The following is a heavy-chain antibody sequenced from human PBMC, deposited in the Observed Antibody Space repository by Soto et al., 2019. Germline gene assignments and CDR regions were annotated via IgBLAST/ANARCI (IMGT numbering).Heavy chain of an antibody. V-gene: IGHV4-59*08. CDR1: GGSISSYY. J-gene: IGHJ4*02. CDR2: IYYSGST. Sequence: QVQLQESGPGLVKPSETLSLTCTVSGGSISSYYWSWIRQPPGKGLEWIGYIYYSGSTNYNPSLKSRVTISVDTSKNQFSLKLSSVTAADTAVYYCARGGYCSGRSCYSNLNYWGQGTLVTVSS. CDR3: ARGGYCSGRSCYSNLNY. D-gene: IGHD2-15*01.